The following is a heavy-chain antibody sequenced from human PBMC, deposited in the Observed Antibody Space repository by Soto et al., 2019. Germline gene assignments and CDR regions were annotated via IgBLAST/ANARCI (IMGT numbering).Heavy chain of an antibody. CDR1: GGTFSSYA. V-gene: IGHV1-69*13. D-gene: IGHD6-19*01. Sequence: SVKVSCKASGGTFSSYAISWVRQAPGQGLEWMGRIIPIFGTTNYAQKFQGRVTITADESTSTAYMKLSSLRSEDTAVYYCARCIAVAGRLCAFDIWGQGTMVTVSS. CDR2: IIPIFGTT. J-gene: IGHJ3*02. CDR3: ARCIAVAGRLCAFDI.